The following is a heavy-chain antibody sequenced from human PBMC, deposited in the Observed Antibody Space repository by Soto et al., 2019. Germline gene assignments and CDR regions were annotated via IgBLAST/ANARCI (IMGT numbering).Heavy chain of an antibody. CDR1: GYTFTGYY. D-gene: IGHD3-10*01. V-gene: IGHV1-2*04. CDR3: ARARITLSSGPRHTELDY. J-gene: IGHJ4*02. CDR2: INPNSGGT. Sequence: ASVKVSCKASGYTFTGYYMHWVRQAPGQGLEWMGWINPNSGGTNYAQKFQGWVTMTRDTSISTAYMELSRLRSDDTAVYYCARARITLSSGPRHTELDYWGQGTLVTVSS.